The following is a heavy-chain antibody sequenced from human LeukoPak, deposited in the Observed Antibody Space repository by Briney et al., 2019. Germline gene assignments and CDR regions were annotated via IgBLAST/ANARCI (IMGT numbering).Heavy chain of an antibody. J-gene: IGHJ5*02. V-gene: IGHV3-30*02. D-gene: IGHD4-17*01. CDR2: IRYDGSNK. CDR1: GFTFSSYG. CDR3: AKVRTPRANWFDP. Sequence: PGGSLRLSCAASGFTFSSYGMHWVRQAPGKGLEWVAFIRYDGSNKYYADSVKGRFTISRDNSKNTLYLQMNSLRAEDTAVYYCAKVRTPRANWFDPWGQGTLVTVSS.